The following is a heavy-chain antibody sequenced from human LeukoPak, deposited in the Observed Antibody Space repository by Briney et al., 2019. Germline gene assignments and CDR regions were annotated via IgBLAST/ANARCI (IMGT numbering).Heavy chain of an antibody. CDR2: IYYSGST. CDR3: ARDPGLGFGFDM. Sequence: SETLSLTCTVSGASVSGSAYYWGWIRQPPGKGLEWIGNIYYSGSTYYNESLESRVTISIDTSKNQFSLKLNSVTPDDTAVYYCARDPGLGFGFDMWGQGTLVTVSA. CDR1: GASVSGSAYY. V-gene: IGHV4-39*02. J-gene: IGHJ3*02. D-gene: IGHD3-3*01.